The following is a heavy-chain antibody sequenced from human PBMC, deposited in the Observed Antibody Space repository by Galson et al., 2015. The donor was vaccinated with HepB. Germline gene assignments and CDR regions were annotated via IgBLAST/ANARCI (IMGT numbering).Heavy chain of an antibody. V-gene: IGHV1-18*01. Sequence: SVKVSCKASGYTFTTYDFTWVRQAPGQGLEWMGWISITNGRTNYAQKFRGRITVTTDTSTSTSYMELRSLRADDTAIYYCARGGSNSGYDYWGQGTLVTVSS. CDR3: ARGGSNSGYDY. D-gene: IGHD2-15*01. CDR1: GYTFTTYD. CDR2: ISITNGRT. J-gene: IGHJ4*02.